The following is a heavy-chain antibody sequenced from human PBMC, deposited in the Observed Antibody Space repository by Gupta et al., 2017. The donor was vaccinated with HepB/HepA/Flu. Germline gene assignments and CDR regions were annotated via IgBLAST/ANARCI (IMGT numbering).Heavy chain of an antibody. CDR1: GYTFTGYY. Sequence: QLQLVQPGAEVTTPGASLNVFSKASGYTFTGYYMHWVRQAPGQGLEWMGWINPTSGGTTYEQKVQGWVTMTRDTSISTAYMELRRVRSGETAVYYCAKASPYSSGPRFDYGGQGTLVTVSS. J-gene: IGHJ4*02. V-gene: IGHV1-2*04. CDR2: INPTSGGT. CDR3: AKASPYSSGPRFDY. D-gene: IGHD6-19*01.